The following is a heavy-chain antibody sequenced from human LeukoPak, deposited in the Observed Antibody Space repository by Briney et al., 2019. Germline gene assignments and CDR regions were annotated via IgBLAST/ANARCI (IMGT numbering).Heavy chain of an antibody. CDR2: INHSGST. J-gene: IGHJ1*01. Sequence: SETLSLTCAVYGGSFSGYYWSWIRQPPGKGLEWIGEINHSGSTNYNPSLKSRVTISVDTSKNQFSLKLSSVTAADTAVYYCARGIRYCSGGSCYRAEYFQHWGQGTLVTVSS. CDR3: ARGIRYCSGGSCYRAEYFQH. D-gene: IGHD2-15*01. CDR1: GGSFSGYY. V-gene: IGHV4-34*01.